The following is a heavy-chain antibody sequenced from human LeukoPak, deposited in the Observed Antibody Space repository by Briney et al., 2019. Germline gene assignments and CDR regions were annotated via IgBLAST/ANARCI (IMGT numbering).Heavy chain of an antibody. J-gene: IGHJ3*02. CDR2: INHSGST. CDR3: ARRIYSSGWFAFDI. Sequence: SETLSLTCAVYGGSFSGYYWSWIRQPPGKGLEWIGEINHSGSTNYNLSLKSRVTISVDTSKNQFSLKLSSVTAADTAVYYCARRIYSSGWFAFDIWGQGTMVTVSS. CDR1: GGSFSGYY. V-gene: IGHV4-34*01. D-gene: IGHD6-19*01.